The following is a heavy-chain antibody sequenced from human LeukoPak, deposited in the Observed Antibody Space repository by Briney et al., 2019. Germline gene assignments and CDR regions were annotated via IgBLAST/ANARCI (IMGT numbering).Heavy chain of an antibody. CDR3: ARVGYSGYDSGVPRNFDY. V-gene: IGHV3-21*05. CDR1: GFTFSSYE. Sequence: NPGGSLRLSCAASGFTFSSYEMNWVRQAPGKGLEWVSYISSSSSYIYYADSVKGRFTISRDNAKNSLYLQMNSLRAEDTAVYYCARVGYSGYDSGVPRNFDYWGQGTLVTVSS. D-gene: IGHD5-12*01. J-gene: IGHJ4*02. CDR2: ISSSSSYI.